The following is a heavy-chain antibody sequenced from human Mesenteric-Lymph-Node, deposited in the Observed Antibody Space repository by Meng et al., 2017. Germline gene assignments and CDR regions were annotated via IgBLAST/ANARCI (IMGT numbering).Heavy chain of an antibody. CDR2: IKQDGSEK. CDR1: GFTFSSYW. Sequence: GESLKISCAASGFTFSSYWMSWVRQAPGKGLEWVANIKQDGSEKYYVDSVKGRFTISRDNAKNSLYLQMNSLRAEDTAVYYCARDIIPYYYYGMDVWGQGTTVTVSS. J-gene: IGHJ6*02. V-gene: IGHV3-7*03. D-gene: IGHD1-14*01. CDR3: ARDIIPYYYYGMDV.